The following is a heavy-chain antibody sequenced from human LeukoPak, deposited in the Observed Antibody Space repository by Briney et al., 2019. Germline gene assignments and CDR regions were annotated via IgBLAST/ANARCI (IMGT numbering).Heavy chain of an antibody. Sequence: PSETLSLTCTVSGGSISSGDYYWIWIRQPPRKGLEWIGYISYSGSTNYNPSLKSRVTISVDTSKNQFSLKLTSVTAADTAVYYCARVNLGHYDFWSGYYRGDDARGYYFDYWGQGTLVTVSS. V-gene: IGHV4-61*08. CDR1: GGSISSGDYY. J-gene: IGHJ4*02. CDR3: ARVNLGHYDFWSGYYRGDDARGYYFDY. CDR2: ISYSGST. D-gene: IGHD3-3*01.